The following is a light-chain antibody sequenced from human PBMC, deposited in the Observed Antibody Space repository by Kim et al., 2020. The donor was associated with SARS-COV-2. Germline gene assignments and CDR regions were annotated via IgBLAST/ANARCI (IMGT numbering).Light chain of an antibody. V-gene: IGKV3-20*01. J-gene: IGKJ2*01. CDR1: QSVRSAY. Sequence: LCPGASATLSCRASQSVRSAYLVWYQQKPGQAPRLLIYAASSRATGIPDRFNGSGSGTDFTLTISRLEPEDFAVYYCQHYGNSPYTFGQGTKLEIK. CDR2: AAS. CDR3: QHYGNSPYT.